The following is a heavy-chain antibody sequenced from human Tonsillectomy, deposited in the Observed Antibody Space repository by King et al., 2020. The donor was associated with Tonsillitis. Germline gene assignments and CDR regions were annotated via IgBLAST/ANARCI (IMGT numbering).Heavy chain of an antibody. CDR3: ARKTELVYAFDF. D-gene: IGHD1-7*01. V-gene: IGHV2-26*01. Sequence: VTLKESGPVLVKPTETLTLTCTVSGLSLSNARIGVGWIRQPPGKALGWLAHIFPNDEKAYRTSLKSRLTISKDTSKSQVVLTMTNMDPLDTATYYCARKTELVYAFDFWGQGTMVTVSS. CDR1: GLSLSNARIG. CDR2: IFPNDEK. J-gene: IGHJ3*01.